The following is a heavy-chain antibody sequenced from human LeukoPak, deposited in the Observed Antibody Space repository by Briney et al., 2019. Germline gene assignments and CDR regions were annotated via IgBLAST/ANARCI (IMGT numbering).Heavy chain of an antibody. D-gene: IGHD3-10*01. V-gene: IGHV3-7*03. CDR1: GFTFSSYW. CDR2: INQDGSEK. Sequence: GGSLRLSCAASGFTFSSYWMSCVRQAPGKGLEGVGNINQDGSEKFYVDSAKGHFTISRDNAKNSLYLQMSSLRAEDTAVYYCARDYYGSGSHYENWGQGTLVSVSS. CDR3: ARDYYGSGSHYEN. J-gene: IGHJ4*02.